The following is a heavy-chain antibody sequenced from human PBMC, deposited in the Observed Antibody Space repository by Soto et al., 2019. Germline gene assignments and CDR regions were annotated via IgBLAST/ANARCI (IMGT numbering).Heavy chain of an antibody. V-gene: IGHV4-59*01. Sequence: ASETLSLTCTVSGGSISSYYWSWIRQPPGKGLEWIGYMYNTGSTIYNPSLKSRVTISVDTSKNQFSLKLNSATAADTAVYYCARDLWGYCGADCYPLDVWGQGTTVTVSS. CDR1: GGSISSYY. D-gene: IGHD2-21*02. J-gene: IGHJ6*02. CDR2: MYNTGST. CDR3: ARDLWGYCGADCYPLDV.